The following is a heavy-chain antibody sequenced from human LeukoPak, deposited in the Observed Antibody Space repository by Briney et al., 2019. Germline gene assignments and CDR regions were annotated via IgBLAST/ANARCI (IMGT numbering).Heavy chain of an antibody. V-gene: IGHV1-46*01. J-gene: IGHJ4*02. CDR1: GYPFTAFS. Sequence: ASVKVSCKALGYPFTAFSLHWVRQAPGQGPEWMAIINLGIFTTTYAQKLQDRITVTSDTSTATVYMELRSLRLEDTAVYFCARDWAHGSFDLWGQGTLVTVSS. CDR3: ARDWAHGSFDL. D-gene: IGHD3-16*01. CDR2: INLGIFTT.